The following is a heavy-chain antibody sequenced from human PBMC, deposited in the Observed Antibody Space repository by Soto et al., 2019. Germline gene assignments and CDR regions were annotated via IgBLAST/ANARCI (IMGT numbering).Heavy chain of an antibody. D-gene: IGHD2-15*01. J-gene: IGHJ4*02. CDR1: GDSITSGDNY. CDR2: IYHSGHT. Sequence: SETLSLTCTVSGDSITSGDNYWSWIRQPPGKGLEWIGYIYHSGHTYYNPSLKSRLSISVDTSKNHFSLRLTSMTAADTAVYYCARDPANLALAVAYFDSWGQGTLVTVSS. V-gene: IGHV4-30-4*01. CDR3: ARDPANLALAVAYFDS.